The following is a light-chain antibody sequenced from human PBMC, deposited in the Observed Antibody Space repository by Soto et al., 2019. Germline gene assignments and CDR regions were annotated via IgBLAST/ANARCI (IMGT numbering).Light chain of an antibody. CDR3: QQYDSRPNT. CDR1: QDITLY. J-gene: IGKJ2*01. Sequence: DIQMTQSPSSLSSSVGDRFTIRFQASQDITLYLNWYQHKAGKAPNLLIHDVSTLETGVPARFSGRGSGTIFTLTIINLQPEDVATYYCQQYDSRPNTFGQGTKVDIK. V-gene: IGKV1-33*01. CDR2: DVS.